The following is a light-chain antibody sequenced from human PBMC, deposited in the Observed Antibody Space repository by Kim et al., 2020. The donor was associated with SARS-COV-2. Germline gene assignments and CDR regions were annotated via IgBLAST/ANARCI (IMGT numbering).Light chain of an antibody. CDR1: RMVSRSY. CDR2: GAS. V-gene: IGKV3-20*01. J-gene: IGKJ1*01. Sequence: PGEAATPSCRARRMVSRSYLAWYHQKTGQAPRLPSSGASSRATGIPDRFSGSGSGTDFTLTITRLEPEDFAVYYCQQYSSSPATFGQGTKVDIK. CDR3: QQYSSSPAT.